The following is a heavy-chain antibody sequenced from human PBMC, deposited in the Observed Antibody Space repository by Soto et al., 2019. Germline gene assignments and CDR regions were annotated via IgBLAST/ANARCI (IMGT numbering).Heavy chain of an antibody. J-gene: IGHJ4*02. D-gene: IGHD6-6*01. Sequence: SETLSLTCSVSGESINSGGYYWSWIRHHPGKGLEWIGYIYDSESAYYNPSLKSRVTISMDTSKNHFAMRLGSVTAADTAVYYCARASSSSSAADYWGQGTQVTVSS. CDR2: IYDSESA. CDR3: ARASSSSSAADY. CDR1: GESINSGGYY. V-gene: IGHV4-31*03.